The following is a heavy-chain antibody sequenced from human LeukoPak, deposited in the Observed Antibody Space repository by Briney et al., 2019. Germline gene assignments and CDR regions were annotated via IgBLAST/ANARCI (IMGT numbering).Heavy chain of an antibody. J-gene: IGHJ3*02. CDR1: GGSISSYY. CDR2: IYYSGST. D-gene: IGHD4-11*01. V-gene: IGHV4-59*08. Sequence: ASETLSLTCTVSGGSISSYYWSWIRQPPGKGLEWIGYIYYSGSTNYNPSLKSRVTISVDTSKNQFSLKLSSVTAADTAVYYCARMTTVTTYSAFDIWGQGTMVTVSS. CDR3: ARMTTVTTYSAFDI.